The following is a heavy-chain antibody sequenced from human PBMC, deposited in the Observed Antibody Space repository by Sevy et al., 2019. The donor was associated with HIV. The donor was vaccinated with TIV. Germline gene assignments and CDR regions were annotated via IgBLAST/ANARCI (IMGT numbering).Heavy chain of an antibody. J-gene: IGHJ4*02. CDR3: AREDRAEAGTGGFDY. CDR2: ISSHGGYI. CDR1: GFTLSDYA. D-gene: IGHD6-19*01. Sequence: GGSLRLSCAASGFTLSDYAMHWVRQAPGKGLEYVSGISSHGGYIFYANSVKGRFTISRDTSKNTLYLQMGSLRGEDMAVYYCAREDRAEAGTGGFDYRGLGTLVTVSS. V-gene: IGHV3-64*01.